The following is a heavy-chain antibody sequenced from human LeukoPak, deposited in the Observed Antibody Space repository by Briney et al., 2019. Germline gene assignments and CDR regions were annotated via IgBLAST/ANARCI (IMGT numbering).Heavy chain of an antibody. CDR3: ARCGYSYGTGYHFDY. Sequence: SETLSLTCTVSGGSISNYYWSWIRQPPGKGLEWIGYVYYSGSTYYNSALKSRVTISVDTSKKQFSLNLSSVTAADTAVYYCARCGYSYGTGYHFDYWGQGTLVTVSS. V-gene: IGHV4-59*01. CDR2: VYYSGST. CDR1: GGSISNYY. J-gene: IGHJ4*02. D-gene: IGHD5-18*01.